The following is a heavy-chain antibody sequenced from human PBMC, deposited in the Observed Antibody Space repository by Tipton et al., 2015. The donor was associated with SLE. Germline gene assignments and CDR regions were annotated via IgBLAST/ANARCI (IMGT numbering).Heavy chain of an antibody. CDR2: IKTDGSEK. CDR1: GFTFSSYS. D-gene: IGHD4-11*01. Sequence: GSLRLSCAASGFTFSSYSMNWVRQAPGKGLAWVANIKTDGSEKYYVDSVKGRFTISRDNAENSLYLQMDSLRADDTAVYYCARASSNAFDYWGQGTLVTVSS. J-gene: IGHJ4*02. V-gene: IGHV3-7*03. CDR3: ARASSNAFDY.